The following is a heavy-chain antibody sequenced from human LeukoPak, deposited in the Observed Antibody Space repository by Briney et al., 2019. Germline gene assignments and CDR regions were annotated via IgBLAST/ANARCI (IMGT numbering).Heavy chain of an antibody. CDR3: ARDSQSSSSVSAFDI. V-gene: IGHV3-30*03. CDR1: GFTFSNYG. CDR2: ISYDGNIK. Sequence: GGSLRLSCTASGFTFSNYGMHWVRQAPGKGLEWVSVISYDGNIKKYADSVKGRFTISRDNPKNTLYLQMNSLRGEDTAVYFCARDSQSSSSVSAFDIWGRGTKVTVSS. J-gene: IGHJ3*02. D-gene: IGHD6-6*01.